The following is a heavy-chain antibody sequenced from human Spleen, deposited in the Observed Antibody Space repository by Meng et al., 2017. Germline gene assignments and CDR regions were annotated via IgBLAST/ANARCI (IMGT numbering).Heavy chain of an antibody. CDR1: GGSFSGYY. D-gene: IGHD6-19*01. J-gene: IGHJ4*02. CDR2: XNHSGSA. Sequence: QVQLQQWGAGLLKPSETLSLTCTVSGGSFSGYYWSWIRQPPGKGLEWIGEXNHSGSANYNPSLKSRITISVDTSKKQFSLKMTSVTAADTAVYYCARVRQWLLWGQGTLVTVSS. CDR3: ARVRQWLL. V-gene: IGHV4-34*01.